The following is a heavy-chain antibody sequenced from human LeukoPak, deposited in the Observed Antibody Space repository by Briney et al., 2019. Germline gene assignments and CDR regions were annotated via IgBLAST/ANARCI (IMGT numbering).Heavy chain of an antibody. CDR1: GYTFTGYY. V-gene: IGHV1-2*02. D-gene: IGHD2-21*02. CDR2: INPNSGGT. J-gene: IGHJ4*02. CDR3: ARSVSPHCSGDCYAATADY. Sequence: GASVKVSCKASGYTFTGYYMHWVRQAPGQGLEWMGWINPNSGGTNYAQKFQGRVTMTRDTSISTAYMEPSRLRSDDTAVYYCARSVSPHCSGDCYAATADYWGQGTLVTVSS.